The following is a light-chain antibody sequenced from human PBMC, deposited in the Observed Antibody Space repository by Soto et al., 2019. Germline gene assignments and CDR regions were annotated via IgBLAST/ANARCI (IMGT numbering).Light chain of an antibody. CDR2: AAS. Sequence: DIQMSQSPSSLSASVGDRVTISCRASQSIATYLSWYQHRPGKAPKLLIYAASTLQTGVPSRFSGSGFGTDFTLTISKLQPEDFATYYCQQSYSTLALTFGGGTKLEI. J-gene: IGKJ4*01. V-gene: IGKV1-39*01. CDR3: QQSYSTLALT. CDR1: QSIATY.